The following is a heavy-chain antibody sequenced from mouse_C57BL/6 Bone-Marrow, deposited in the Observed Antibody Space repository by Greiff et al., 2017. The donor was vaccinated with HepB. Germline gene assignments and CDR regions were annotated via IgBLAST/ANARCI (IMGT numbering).Heavy chain of an antibody. D-gene: IGHD2-4*01. CDR2: IYPGDGDT. CDR1: GYAFSSSW. J-gene: IGHJ1*03. Sequence: QVQLQQPGAELVKPGASVKMSCKASGYAFSSSWMNWVKQRPGKGLEWIGRIYPGDGDTNYNGKFKGKATLTADKSSSTAYMQLSSLTSEDSAVYFCARDDYDRYFDVWGTGTTVTVSS. CDR3: ARDDYDRYFDV. V-gene: IGHV1-82*01.